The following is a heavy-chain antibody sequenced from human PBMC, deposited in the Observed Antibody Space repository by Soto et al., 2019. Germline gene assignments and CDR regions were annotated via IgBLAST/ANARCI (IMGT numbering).Heavy chain of an antibody. D-gene: IGHD2-8*01. CDR3: SRGVSLNWYVEL. CDR1: GFTFSSYW. J-gene: IGHJ2*01. Sequence: EVQMVESGGGLVQPGGSLRLSCAASGFTFSSYWMHWVRQAPGKGLVWVSRINSDGSSTSYADSVKGRFTISRDNAKNTLYLQMNSLRAEDTAVYYWSRGVSLNWYVELWGRGTLVTVSS. V-gene: IGHV3-74*01. CDR2: INSDGSST.